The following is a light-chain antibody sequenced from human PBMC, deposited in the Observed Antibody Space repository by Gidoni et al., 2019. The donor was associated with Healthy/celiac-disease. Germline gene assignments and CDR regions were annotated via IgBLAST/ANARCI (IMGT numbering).Light chain of an antibody. Sequence: QSALTQPASVSGSPGQSITISCTGTSSDDGGYNYVSWYQQHPGKAPKLMIYDVSNRPSGVSNRFSGSKSGNTASLTISGLQAEDEADYYCSSYTSSSTLVFGTGTKVTAL. CDR3: SSYTSSSTLV. CDR1: SSDDGGYNY. J-gene: IGLJ1*01. V-gene: IGLV2-14*03. CDR2: DVS.